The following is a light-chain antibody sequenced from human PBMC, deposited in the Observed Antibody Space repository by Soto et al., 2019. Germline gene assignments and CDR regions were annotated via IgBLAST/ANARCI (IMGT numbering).Light chain of an antibody. J-gene: IGKJ4*01. CDR1: QSVSSN. CDR2: GAS. CDR3: QQYVPSPT. V-gene: IGKV3-15*01. Sequence: EIVMTQSPATLSVSQGERATLSCRASQSVSSNLAWYQQKPGQAPRLLIYGASTRATGIPARFSGSGSGTEFTLTISSLQSEDFAVYYCQQYVPSPTFGGGTKVDI.